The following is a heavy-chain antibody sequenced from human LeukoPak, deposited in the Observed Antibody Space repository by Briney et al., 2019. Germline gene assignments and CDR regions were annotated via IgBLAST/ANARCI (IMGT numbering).Heavy chain of an antibody. Sequence: GGSLRLSCAASEFTFSNYGMTWVRQAPGKGLEWVSAISGSGGSTYYADSVKGRFTISRDNSKNTLYLQMNSLRAEDTAVYYCAKDGNSGYCSGGSCYSDNNWFDPWGQGTLVTVSS. J-gene: IGHJ5*02. CDR3: AKDGNSGYCSGGSCYSDNNWFDP. V-gene: IGHV3-23*01. CDR2: ISGSGGST. CDR1: EFTFSNYG. D-gene: IGHD2-15*01.